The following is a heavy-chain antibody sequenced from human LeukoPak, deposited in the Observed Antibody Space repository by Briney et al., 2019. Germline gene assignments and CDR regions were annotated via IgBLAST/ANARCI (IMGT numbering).Heavy chain of an antibody. CDR2: ISSSGSTI. V-gene: IGHV3-11*01. J-gene: IGHJ4*02. CDR1: GFTFSDYY. D-gene: IGHD4-17*01. Sequence: NPGGSLRLSCAASGFTFSDYYMSWIRQAPGKGLEWVSYISSSGSTIYYADSVKGRFTISRDNAKNSLYLQMNGPRAEDTAVYYCAREYPDYGDGFDYWGQGTLVTVSS. CDR3: AREYPDYGDGFDY.